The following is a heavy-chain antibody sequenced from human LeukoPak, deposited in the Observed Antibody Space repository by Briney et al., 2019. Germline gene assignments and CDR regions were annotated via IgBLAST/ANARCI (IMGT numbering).Heavy chain of an antibody. Sequence: SETLSLTCAVYGGSFSGYYWSWIRQPPGKGLEWIGEINHSGSTNYNPSLKSRVTISVDTSKNQFSLKLSSVTAADTAVYYCARAGGYCSSTSCYTLPKNKYYFDYWGQGTLVTGSS. V-gene: IGHV4-34*01. CDR2: INHSGST. CDR3: ARAGGYCSSTSCYTLPKNKYYFDY. J-gene: IGHJ4*02. CDR1: GGSFSGYY. D-gene: IGHD2-2*02.